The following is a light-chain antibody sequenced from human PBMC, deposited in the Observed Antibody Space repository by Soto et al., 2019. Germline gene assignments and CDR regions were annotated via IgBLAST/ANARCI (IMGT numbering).Light chain of an antibody. CDR3: QAWDSTTAV. CDR1: KLGDKY. V-gene: IGLV3-1*01. CDR2: QDN. J-gene: IGLJ1*01. Sequence: SYELTQPPSVSVSPGQTASITCSGDKLGDKYACWYQQKPGQSPVLVIYQDNKRPSGIPERFSGSNSGNTATLTISGTQAMDEADYYCQAWDSTTAVFGTGTMLTVL.